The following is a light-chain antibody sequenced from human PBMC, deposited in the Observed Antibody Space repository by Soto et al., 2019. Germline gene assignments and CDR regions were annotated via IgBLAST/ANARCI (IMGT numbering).Light chain of an antibody. CDR3: CSYAGSSTLV. V-gene: IGLV2-23*01. CDR1: SSDVGSYNY. Sequence: QSVLTQPASVSGSPGQSITISCTGTSSDVGSYNYVSWYQQHPGKAPKLMIYEGSNRPSGVSNRFSGSKSGNTASLTISGLQAEDEADYYCCSYAGSSTLVFGGGTKVTVL. J-gene: IGLJ2*01. CDR2: EGS.